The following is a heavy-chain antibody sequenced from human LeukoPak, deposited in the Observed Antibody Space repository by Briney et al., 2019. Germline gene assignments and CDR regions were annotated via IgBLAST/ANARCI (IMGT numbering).Heavy chain of an antibody. Sequence: ASVKVSCKASGYTFTSYGISWVRQAPGQGLEWMGWISAYNGNTNYAQKLQGRVTMTTDTSTSTAYMELRSLRSDDTAVYYCARDLTMVRGVIIVSYFDYWGQGTLVTVFS. V-gene: IGHV1-18*01. CDR2: ISAYNGNT. CDR1: GYTFTSYG. J-gene: IGHJ4*02. CDR3: ARDLTMVRGVIIVSYFDY. D-gene: IGHD3-10*01.